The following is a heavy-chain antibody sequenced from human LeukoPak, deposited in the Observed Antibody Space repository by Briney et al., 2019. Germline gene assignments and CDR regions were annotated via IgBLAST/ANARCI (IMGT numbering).Heavy chain of an antibody. CDR3: AREKAAWGFDP. V-gene: IGHV3-11*04. CDR1: GFTFSNAW. Sequence: GGSLRLSCAASGFTFSNAWMSWVRQAPGKGLEWVSYISSSGSTIYYADSVKGRFTISRDNAKHSLYLQMNSLRAEDTAVYYCAREKAAWGFDPWGQGTLVTVSS. D-gene: IGHD6-13*01. CDR2: ISSSGSTI. J-gene: IGHJ5*02.